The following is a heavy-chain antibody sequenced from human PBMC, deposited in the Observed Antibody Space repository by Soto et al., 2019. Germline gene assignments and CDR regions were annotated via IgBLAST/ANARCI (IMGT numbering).Heavy chain of an antibody. D-gene: IGHD2-2*02. CDR2: IYYSGST. V-gene: IGHV4-31*03. CDR3: ARTRLGYCSSTSCYRSYYGMDV. J-gene: IGHJ6*02. Sequence: QVQLQESGPGLVKPSQTLSLTCTVSGGSISSGGYYWSWIRQHPGKGLEWIGYIYYSGSTYYNPSLKSRVTIAVDTSKNQFPLKLSSVTAADTAVYYCARTRLGYCSSTSCYRSYYGMDVWGQGTTVTVSS. CDR1: GGSISSGGYY.